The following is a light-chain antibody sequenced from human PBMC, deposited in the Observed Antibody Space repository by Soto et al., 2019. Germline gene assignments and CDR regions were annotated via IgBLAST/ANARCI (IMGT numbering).Light chain of an antibody. Sequence: ALTQPASVSGSPGQSITISCTGTSSDVGGYNYVSWYQQHPGKAPKLMIYDVSNRPSGVSNRFSGSKSGNTASLTISGLQAEDEADYYCSSYTSSGTLVFGGGTKLTVL. V-gene: IGLV2-14*01. J-gene: IGLJ2*01. CDR2: DVS. CDR1: SSDVGGYNY. CDR3: SSYTSSGTLV.